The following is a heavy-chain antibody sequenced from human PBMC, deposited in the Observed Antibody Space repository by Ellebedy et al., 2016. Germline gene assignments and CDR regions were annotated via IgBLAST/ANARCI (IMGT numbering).Heavy chain of an antibody. D-gene: IGHD6-19*01. J-gene: IGHJ4*02. CDR3: ARHPLEWLVGPMYFDY. CDR1: GGSISSSSYY. CDR2: IHYGGST. Sequence: SETLTLTCTVSGGSISSSSYYWGWIRQPPGKGLEWIGSIHYGGSTYYNPSLKSRVTISVDTSKNQVSLKLSSVTAADTAVYYCARHPLEWLVGPMYFDYWGQGTLVTVSS. V-gene: IGHV4-39*01.